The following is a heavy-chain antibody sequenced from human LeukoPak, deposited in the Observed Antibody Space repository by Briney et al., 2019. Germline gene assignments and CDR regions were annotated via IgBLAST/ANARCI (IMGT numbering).Heavy chain of an antibody. D-gene: IGHD1-14*01. CDR3: TRYNHDHFDY. Sequence: GGSLRLSCAGSGFTFGGYGMHWFRQTPGKVLEWVAVIAYDGSRAFYDDSVKGRFTISRDNSKNTMSVQMDDLRAEDTAVYYCTRYNHDHFDYWGQGTLVTVSS. V-gene: IGHV3-33*01. CDR2: IAYDGSRA. J-gene: IGHJ4*02. CDR1: GFTFGGYG.